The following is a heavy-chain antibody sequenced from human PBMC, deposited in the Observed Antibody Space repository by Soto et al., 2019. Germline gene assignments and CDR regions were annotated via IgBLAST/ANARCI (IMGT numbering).Heavy chain of an antibody. V-gene: IGHV5-51*01. CDR1: GYSFTSYW. Sequence: GESLKISCKCSGYSFTSYWIGWVRQMPGKGLEWMGVIYPGDSDSRYSPSFQGQVTISADKSISTAYLQWPSLKASDTAMYYCGSLGAAAGHRNRIDVPSQGSTVSAS. CDR3: GSLGAAAGHRNRIDV. D-gene: IGHD1-26*01. CDR2: IYPGDSDS. J-gene: IGHJ6*02.